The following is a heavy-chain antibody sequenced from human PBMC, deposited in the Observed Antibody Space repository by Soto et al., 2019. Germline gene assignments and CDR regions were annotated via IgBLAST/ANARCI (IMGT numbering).Heavy chain of an antibody. V-gene: IGHV4-39*01. J-gene: IGHJ6*02. D-gene: IGHD6-13*01. Sequence: SETLSLTCTVSGGSISSSSYYWGWIRQPPGKGLEWIWSIYYSGSTYYNPSLKSRVTISVDTSKNQFSLKLSSVTAADTAVYYCARVDGLHEDIRSWYRYYYYGMDVWGQGTTVT. CDR1: GGSISSSSYY. CDR3: ARVDGLHEDIRSWYRYYYYGMDV. CDR2: IYYSGST.